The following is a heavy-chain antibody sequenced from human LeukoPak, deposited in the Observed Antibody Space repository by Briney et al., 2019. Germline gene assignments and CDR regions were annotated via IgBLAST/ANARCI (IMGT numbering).Heavy chain of an antibody. CDR2: ISSNSRYT. J-gene: IGHJ4*02. CDR3: ARVAEAAAFDY. Sequence: EGSLRLSCAASGFTFSSYSMNWVRQAPGKGLEWVSSISSNSRYTYYADSVTGRFTISRDNAKSSLYLQMNSLRADDTAVYYCARVAEAAAFDYWGQGTLVTVSS. CDR1: GFTFSSYS. V-gene: IGHV3-21*01. D-gene: IGHD6-13*01.